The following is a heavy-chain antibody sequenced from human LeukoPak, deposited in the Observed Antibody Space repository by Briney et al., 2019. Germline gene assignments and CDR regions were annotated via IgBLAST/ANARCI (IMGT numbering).Heavy chain of an antibody. J-gene: IGHJ5*02. CDR2: IYYSGST. CDR1: GGSISSSSYY. V-gene: IGHV4-39*02. Sequence: TTSETLSLTCTVSGGSISSSSYYWGWIRQPPGKGLEWIGSIYYSGSTYYNPSLKSRVTISVDTSKNQFSLKLSSVTAADTAVYYCARDGLWFGELDTENYNWFDPWGQGTLVTVSS. CDR3: ARDGLWFGELDTENYNWFDP. D-gene: IGHD3-10*01.